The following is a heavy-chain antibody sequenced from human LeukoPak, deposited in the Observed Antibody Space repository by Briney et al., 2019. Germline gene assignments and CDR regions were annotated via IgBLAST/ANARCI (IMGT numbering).Heavy chain of an antibody. D-gene: IGHD2-21*02. Sequence: GGSLRLSCATSGFSFNACPMHWVRQAPGRGLEWVSCINDGVGRTFYADAVRGRFTISRDNSQNTLYLHMNSLRAEDTAIYYCAKDIYCGGDCYIRAGDSWGQGTLVTVSS. CDR3: AKDIYCGGDCYIRAGDS. V-gene: IGHV3-23*01. CDR1: GFSFNACP. J-gene: IGHJ4*02. CDR2: INDGVGRT.